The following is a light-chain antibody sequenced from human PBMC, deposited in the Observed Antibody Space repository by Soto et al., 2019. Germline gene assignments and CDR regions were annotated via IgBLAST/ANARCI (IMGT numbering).Light chain of an antibody. CDR1: QSIVGW. CDR3: QQYGNRPYT. Sequence: DIQMTQSPSTLSASVGDRVTVTCRARQSIVGWVAWYQQKPGQAPKLLIYDASKSPFGVPYRFSGSGSGTDFTFTISSLQPEDNAIYYCQQYGNRPYTFGPGTKVDIK. CDR2: DAS. J-gene: IGKJ3*01. V-gene: IGKV1-5*01.